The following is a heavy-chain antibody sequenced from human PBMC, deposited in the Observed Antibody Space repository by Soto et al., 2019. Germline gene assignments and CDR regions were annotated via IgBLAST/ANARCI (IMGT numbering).Heavy chain of an antibody. Sequence: SETLSLTCTVSGASMSSGGYYWTWIRQPPGKGLEWIGEINHSGSTNYNPSLKSRVTISVDTSKNQFSLKLSSVTAADTAVYYCARGWGRIFAYWGQGTLVTVSS. CDR3: ARGWGRIFAY. CDR2: INHSGST. V-gene: IGHV4-39*07. CDR1: GASMSSGGYY. D-gene: IGHD7-27*01. J-gene: IGHJ4*02.